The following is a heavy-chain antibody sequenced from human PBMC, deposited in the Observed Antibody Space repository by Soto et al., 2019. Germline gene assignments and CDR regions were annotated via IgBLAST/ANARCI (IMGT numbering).Heavy chain of an antibody. V-gene: IGHV1-46*01. D-gene: IGHD6-19*01. Sequence: GASVKVSCKTSGGTFSSYAISWVRQATGQGLEWMGIINPSGGTTSYAQKFQGRVTMTRDTSTSTVYMELSSLRSEDTAVYYCARDPAIGLAYSSGWYGYWGQGTLVTVSS. CDR1: GGTFSSYA. J-gene: IGHJ4*02. CDR2: INPSGGTT. CDR3: ARDPAIGLAYSSGWYGY.